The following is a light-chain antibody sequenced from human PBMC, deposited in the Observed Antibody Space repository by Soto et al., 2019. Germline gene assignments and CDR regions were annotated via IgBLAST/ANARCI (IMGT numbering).Light chain of an antibody. CDR3: QQYNNWPRT. CDR2: GAS. CDR1: QSVNRN. J-gene: IGKJ2*01. Sequence: ETVMTQSPDTLSVSPGERATLSCGASQSVNRNLAWYQQKPGQAPRLLIYGASTRVTGLPDRFSGSGSGTEFTLTISSLQSEDFAVYFCQQYNNWPRTFGQGTKLEIK. V-gene: IGKV3-15*01.